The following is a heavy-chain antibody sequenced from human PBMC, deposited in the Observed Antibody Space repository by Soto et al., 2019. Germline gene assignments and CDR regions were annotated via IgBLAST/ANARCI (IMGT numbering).Heavy chain of an antibody. V-gene: IGHV3-23*01. D-gene: IGHD2-2*01. CDR2: FSATSENT. Sequence: EVQLLEAGGGLVQPGGSLRLSCVGSGFFFSSYTMTWVRQAPGKGLEWVSSFSATSENTYYSDSVRGRFTISRDHSKKALFRQMNSLTAEATAMYYCAKARDQLWMRIPFDYWGPGSLVIVS. CDR3: AKARDQLWMRIPFDY. J-gene: IGHJ4*02. CDR1: GFFFSSYT.